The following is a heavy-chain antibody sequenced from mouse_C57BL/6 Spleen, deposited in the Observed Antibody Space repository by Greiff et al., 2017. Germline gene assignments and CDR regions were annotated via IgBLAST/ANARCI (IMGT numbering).Heavy chain of an antibody. J-gene: IGHJ2*01. CDR1: GFTFSDYY. CDR3: ARWGDGYYYFGC. V-gene: IGHV5-12*01. CDR2: ISNGGGST. D-gene: IGHD2-3*01. Sequence: EVQLVESGGGLVQPGGSLKLSCAASGFTFSDYYMYWVRQTPEKRLEWVAYISNGGGSTYYPDTVKGRFTISRDNAKNTLYLQMSRLKSEDTAMYYCARWGDGYYYFGCWGQGTTLTVSS.